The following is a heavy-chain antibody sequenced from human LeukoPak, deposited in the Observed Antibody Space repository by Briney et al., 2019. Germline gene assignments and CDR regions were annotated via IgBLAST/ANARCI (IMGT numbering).Heavy chain of an antibody. J-gene: IGHJ4*02. CDR2: IWYGGSNK. Sequence: GGSLRLSCAASGFTFSSYGMHWVRQAPGKGLEWVAVIWYGGSNKYYADSVKGRFTISRDNTKNTLYLQMNSLRAEDTAVYYCAKGAARLPDYWGQGTLVTVSS. V-gene: IGHV3-30*02. CDR1: GFTFSSYG. CDR3: AKGAARLPDY. D-gene: IGHD6-6*01.